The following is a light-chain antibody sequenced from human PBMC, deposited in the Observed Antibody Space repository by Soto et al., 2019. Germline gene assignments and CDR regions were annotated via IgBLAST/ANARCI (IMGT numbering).Light chain of an antibody. V-gene: IGKV1-39*01. CDR2: AAS. CDR1: QSIASF. J-gene: IGKJ2*01. Sequence: DIQMTQSPSSLSASVGDRVTITCRASQSIASFLNWYQQKPGKAPKVVIYAASSLQSGVPSRLSGSGSGTDFTLTISSLHPEDFATYYCQQSYSTPYTFGQGTKLEIK. CDR3: QQSYSTPYT.